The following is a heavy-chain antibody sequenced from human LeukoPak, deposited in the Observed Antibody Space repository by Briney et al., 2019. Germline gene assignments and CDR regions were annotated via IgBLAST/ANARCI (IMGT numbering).Heavy chain of an antibody. Sequence: GGSLRLSRAASGFTFSSYAMSWVRQAPGKGLEWVSAISGSGGSTYHADSVKGRFTISRDNSKNTLYLQMNSLRAEDTAVYYCARDGLLWFGESNWFDPWGQGTLVTVSS. V-gene: IGHV3-23*01. J-gene: IGHJ5*02. CDR2: ISGSGGST. CDR1: GFTFSSYA. D-gene: IGHD3-10*01. CDR3: ARDGLLWFGESNWFDP.